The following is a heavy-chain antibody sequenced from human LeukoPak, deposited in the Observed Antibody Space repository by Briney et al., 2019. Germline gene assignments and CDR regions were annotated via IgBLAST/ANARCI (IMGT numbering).Heavy chain of an antibody. CDR1: GFTFSSYS. D-gene: IGHD3-22*01. CDR2: ISSSSSYI. J-gene: IGHJ4*02. V-gene: IGHV3-21*01. Sequence: GGSLRLSCAASGFTFSSYSMNWVRQAPGKGLEWVSSISSSSSYIYYADSVKGRFTISRDNAKNSLYLQMNSLRAEDTAVYYCARADINYYYSSGYGDYWGQGTLVTVSS. CDR3: ARADINYYYSSGYGDY.